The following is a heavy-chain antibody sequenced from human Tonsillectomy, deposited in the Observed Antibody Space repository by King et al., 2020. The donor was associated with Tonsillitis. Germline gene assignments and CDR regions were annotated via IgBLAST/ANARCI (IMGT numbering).Heavy chain of an antibody. J-gene: IGHJ4*02. D-gene: IGHD3-22*01. CDR1: GGSISSYY. Sequence: QLQESGPGLVKPSETLSLTCTVSGGSISSYYWSWIRQPPGRGLECIGYIYYTGSTNYNPSLKSRVTISIDTSKNQFSLKLSSVTAADTAVYYCARVYYNDSSGYYYWYSFDYWGQGTLVTVSS. CDR3: ARVYYNDSSGYYYWYSFDY. V-gene: IGHV4-59*01. CDR2: IYYTGST.